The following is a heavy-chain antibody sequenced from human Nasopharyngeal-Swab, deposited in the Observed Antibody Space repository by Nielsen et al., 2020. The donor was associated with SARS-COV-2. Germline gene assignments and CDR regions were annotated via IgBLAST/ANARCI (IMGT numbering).Heavy chain of an antibody. J-gene: IGHJ6*02. Sequence: WIRQPPGKGLEWVSGISWNSGSIGYADSVKGRFTISRDNAKNSLYLQMNSLRAEDTALYYCANLFAVTTSGYYYGMDVWGRGTTVTVSS. CDR2: ISWNSGSI. D-gene: IGHD4-17*01. V-gene: IGHV3-9*01. CDR3: ANLFAVTTSGYYYGMDV.